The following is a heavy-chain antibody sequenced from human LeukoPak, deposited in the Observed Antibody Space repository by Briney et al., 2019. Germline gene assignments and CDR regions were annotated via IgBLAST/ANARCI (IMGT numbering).Heavy chain of an antibody. V-gene: IGHV4-4*07. D-gene: IGHD3-22*01. CDR3: ARDRVDSSGYYYYYGIDV. CDR1: GGSISTYF. CDR2: LYTSGST. J-gene: IGHJ6*02. Sequence: SETLSLTCSVSGGSISTYFWSWIRQPAGKGLEWIGRLYTSGSTNYNPSLKSRLTMSADTSKNQFSLNLRSVTAADTAIYYCARDRVDSSGYYYYYGIDVWGQGTAVTVSS.